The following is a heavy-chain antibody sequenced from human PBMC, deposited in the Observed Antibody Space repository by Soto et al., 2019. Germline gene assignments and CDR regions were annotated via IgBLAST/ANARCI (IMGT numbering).Heavy chain of an antibody. CDR3: ARGGTFAYDTSGYSVY. D-gene: IGHD3-22*01. J-gene: IGHJ4*02. V-gene: IGHV1-2*02. Sequence: ASVKVSCKTSGYTFSAYYMHWVRQAPGQGLEWMGWINPKSGGTLYAQKFQGRVTMTRDTSISTAYMELSRLRSDDTAVYYCARGGTFAYDTSGYSVYWGQGSLVTVSS. CDR2: INPKSGGT. CDR1: GYTFSAYY.